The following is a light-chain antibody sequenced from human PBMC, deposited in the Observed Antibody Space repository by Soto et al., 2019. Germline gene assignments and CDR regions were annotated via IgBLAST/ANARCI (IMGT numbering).Light chain of an antibody. Sequence: SVLTQPASVSGSTGQSISISCTGTSSDVGGYEYVSWYQHHAGKAPKLMIYDVSSRPSGVSSRLSGSKSGNTASLTISGLQAEDEADYYCISYTSINLYVLGTGTKVTVL. CDR2: DVS. CDR1: SSDVGGYEY. V-gene: IGLV2-14*03. J-gene: IGLJ1*01. CDR3: ISYTSINLYV.